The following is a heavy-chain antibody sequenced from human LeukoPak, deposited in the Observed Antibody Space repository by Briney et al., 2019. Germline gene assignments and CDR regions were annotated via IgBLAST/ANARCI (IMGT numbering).Heavy chain of an antibody. CDR3: TTVMVRAR. Sequence: GGSLRLSCAASGFTFSSYSMNWVRQAPGKGLEWVSSISSSSSYIYYADSVKGRFTISRDNAKNSLYLQMNSLKTEDTAVYYCTTVMVRARWGQGTLVTVSS. CDR2: ISSSSSYI. CDR1: GFTFSSYS. D-gene: IGHD3-10*01. J-gene: IGHJ4*02. V-gene: IGHV3-21*03.